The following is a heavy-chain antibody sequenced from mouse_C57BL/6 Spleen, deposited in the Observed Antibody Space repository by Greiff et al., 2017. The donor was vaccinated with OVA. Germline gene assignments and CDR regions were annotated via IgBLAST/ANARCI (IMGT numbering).Heavy chain of an antibody. CDR3: ARGMVYDGYYLDY. J-gene: IGHJ2*01. V-gene: IGHV1-22*01. D-gene: IGHD2-3*01. CDR1: GYTFTDYN. CDR2: INPNNGGT. Sequence: EVQLQQSGPELVKPGASVKMSCKASGYTFTDYNMHWVKQSHGQSLEWIGYINPNNGGTSYNQKFKGKATLTVNKSSSTAYMRLRSLTSEDSAVYYGARGMVYDGYYLDYWGQGTTLTVSS.